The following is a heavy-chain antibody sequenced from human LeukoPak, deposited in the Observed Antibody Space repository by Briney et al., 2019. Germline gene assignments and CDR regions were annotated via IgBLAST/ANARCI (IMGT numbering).Heavy chain of an antibody. J-gene: IGHJ4*02. Sequence: GGSLRFSGAGSGFTFGGYGMHRFRQTPGKGLEWVAVIAYDGSRAFYADSVKGRFTISRDNSKNTMSVQMDDLRPEDTAVYYCTRYNHDHFDYWGQGTLVTVSS. D-gene: IGHD1-14*01. V-gene: IGHV3-33*01. CDR2: IAYDGSRA. CDR3: TRYNHDHFDY. CDR1: GFTFGGYG.